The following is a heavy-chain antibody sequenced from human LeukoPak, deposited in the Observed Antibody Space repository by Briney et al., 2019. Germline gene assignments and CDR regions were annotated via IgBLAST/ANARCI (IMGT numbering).Heavy chain of an antibody. Sequence: PGRSLRLSCAASGFTFSSYAMHWVRQAPGKGLEWVAVISYDGSNKYYADSVKGRFTISRDNSKNTLYLQMNSLRAEDTAVYYCATPYYYDSSGYYYQRHYYGMDVWGQGTTVTVCS. V-gene: IGHV3-30*04. D-gene: IGHD3-22*01. J-gene: IGHJ6*02. CDR1: GFTFSSYA. CDR3: ATPYYYDSSGYYYQRHYYGMDV. CDR2: ISYDGSNK.